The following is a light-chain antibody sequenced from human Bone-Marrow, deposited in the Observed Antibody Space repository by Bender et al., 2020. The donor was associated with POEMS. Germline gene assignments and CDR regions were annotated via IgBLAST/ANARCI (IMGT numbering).Light chain of an antibody. V-gene: IGLV2-23*01. Sequence: QYALTQPAAVSGSPGQSITIPCTGTSSDVMNYDLVSWYQHHPGRAPQLIIYEANKRPSGVSSRFSASKSGNTASLTISGLQAEDEADYYCCSYTGTTIGTLVIFGGGTKLTVL. CDR1: SSDVMNYDL. CDR2: EAN. J-gene: IGLJ2*01. CDR3: CSYTGTTIGTLVI.